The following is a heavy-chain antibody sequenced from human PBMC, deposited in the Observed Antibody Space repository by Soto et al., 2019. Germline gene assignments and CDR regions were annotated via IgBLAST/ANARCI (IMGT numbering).Heavy chain of an antibody. V-gene: IGHV4-39*01. D-gene: IGHD2-15*01. CDR2: IYYSGST. CDR3: ARLYCSASSCYSVGAFDI. J-gene: IGHJ3*02. Sequence: PSETLSLTCTVSGGSISSSSYYWGWIRQPPGKGLEWIGSIYYSGSTYYNPSLKSRVTISVDTSKNQFSLKLSSVIAADTAVYYCARLYCSASSCYSVGAFDIRGQGTMVTVSS. CDR1: GGSISSSSYY.